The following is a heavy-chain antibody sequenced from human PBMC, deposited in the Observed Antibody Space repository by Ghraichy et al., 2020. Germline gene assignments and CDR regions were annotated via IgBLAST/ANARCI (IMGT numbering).Heavy chain of an antibody. V-gene: IGHV3-23*01. CDR1: GFTFSSYA. Sequence: GGSLRLSCAASGFTFSSYAMSWVRQAPGKGLEWVPAISGSGGSTYYADSVKGRFTISRDNSKNTLYLQMNSLRAEDTAVYYCAKAASMWELLPAVDYWGQGTLVTVSS. J-gene: IGHJ4*02. D-gene: IGHD1-26*01. CDR2: ISGSGGST. CDR3: AKAASMWELLPAVDY.